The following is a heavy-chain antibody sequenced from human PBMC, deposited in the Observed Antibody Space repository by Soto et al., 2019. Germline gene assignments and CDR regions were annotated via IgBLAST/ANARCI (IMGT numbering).Heavy chain of an antibody. V-gene: IGHV3-11*06. J-gene: IGHJ4*02. CDR3: VRDISPNDFASGIYPY. CDR2: ISSTSIYT. CDR1: GFPFSDYF. D-gene: IGHD3-10*01. Sequence: GGSLRLSCAASGFPFSDYFMNWIRQAPGKGLEWVSYISSTSIYTNCADSVKGRFTISRENDKNSLYLQMNSLRPEDTAVYYCVRDISPNDFASGIYPYWGKGILVTVSS.